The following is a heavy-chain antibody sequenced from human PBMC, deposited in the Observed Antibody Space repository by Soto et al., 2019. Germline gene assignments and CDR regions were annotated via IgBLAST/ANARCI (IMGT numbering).Heavy chain of an antibody. Sequence: GGSLRLSCAASGFTFSSYGMHWVRQAPGKGLEWVAVISYDGSNKYYADSVKGRFTISRDNSKNTLYLQMNSLRAEDTAVYYCARAGDPGIAAAGNLDYWGQGTLVTVSS. J-gene: IGHJ4*02. D-gene: IGHD6-13*01. CDR3: ARAGDPGIAAAGNLDY. CDR2: ISYDGSNK. V-gene: IGHV3-30*03. CDR1: GFTFSSYG.